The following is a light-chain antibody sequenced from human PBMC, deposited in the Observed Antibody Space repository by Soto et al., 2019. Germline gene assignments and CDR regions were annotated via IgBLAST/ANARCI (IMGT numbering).Light chain of an antibody. V-gene: IGKV1-33*01. J-gene: IGKJ4*01. Sequence: DIQMTQSPSSLSASVGDRVTITCQASLDINNYLNWYQQKPGKAPKLLIYDASNLETGVPSRFSGSGSGTDFTLTIGSLQVEDIATYYCQQYDNLPLIFGGGTKVEI. CDR3: QQYDNLPLI. CDR2: DAS. CDR1: LDINNY.